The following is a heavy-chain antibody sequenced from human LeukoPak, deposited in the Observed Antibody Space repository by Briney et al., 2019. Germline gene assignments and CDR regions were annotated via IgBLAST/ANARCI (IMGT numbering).Heavy chain of an antibody. J-gene: IGHJ4*02. CDR3: ARDFRNSYGPTSYYFDY. V-gene: IGHV3-7*04. D-gene: IGHD5-18*01. Sequence: PGGSLRLSCVASGFTFSNYWMNWVRQAPGKGLEWVANIKQDGSEMYSVDSVKGRFTISRDNAKNSLYLQMNSLRAEDTAVYYCARDFRNSYGPTSYYFDYWGQGTLVTVSS. CDR1: GFTFSNYW. CDR2: IKQDGSEM.